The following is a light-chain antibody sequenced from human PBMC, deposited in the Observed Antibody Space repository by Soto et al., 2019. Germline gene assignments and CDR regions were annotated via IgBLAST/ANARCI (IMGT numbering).Light chain of an antibody. Sequence: QSVLTQPASVSGSPGQSITISCTGTTSDVGGYNHVSWYQQHPGKAPKLMIYEVSNRPSGVSNRFSGSKSGNTASLTISGLQAKDEADYYCTSYTSSDTLVVFGTGTKVTVL. CDR1: TSDVGGYNH. J-gene: IGLJ1*01. CDR3: TSYTSSDTLVV. CDR2: EVS. V-gene: IGLV2-14*01.